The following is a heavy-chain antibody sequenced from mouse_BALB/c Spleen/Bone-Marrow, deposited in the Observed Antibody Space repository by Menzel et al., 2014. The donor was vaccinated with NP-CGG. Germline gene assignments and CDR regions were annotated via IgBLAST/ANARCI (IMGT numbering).Heavy chain of an antibody. J-gene: IGHJ4*01. V-gene: IGHV3-1*02. D-gene: IGHD2-1*01. Sequence: VQLQQSGPDLVKPSQSLSLTCTVTGYSITSGYSWHWIRQFPGNKLEWMGYIHYGGNTNYNPSLKSRISIIRDTSKNQFFLQLISVTTEDTATYYCTRGDYGSYGAMDCWGQGTSVTVSS. CDR1: GYSITSGYS. CDR2: IHYGGNT. CDR3: TRGDYGSYGAMDC.